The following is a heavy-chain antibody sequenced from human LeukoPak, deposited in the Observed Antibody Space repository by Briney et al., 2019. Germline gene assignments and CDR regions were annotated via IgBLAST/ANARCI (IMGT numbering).Heavy chain of an antibody. J-gene: IGHJ3*01. V-gene: IGHV5-51*01. CDR3: ATTLYSGIYGDAFDV. Sequence: GESLKISCQGSGYRFTTYWIGWVRQMPGKGLEWMGIIYSGDSETRYSPPFQGQVIISVDKSITTAYLQWTSLKASDTAKYYCATTLYSGIYGDAFDVWGQGTMVTVSS. CDR1: GYRFTTYW. D-gene: IGHD1-26*01. CDR2: IYSGDSET.